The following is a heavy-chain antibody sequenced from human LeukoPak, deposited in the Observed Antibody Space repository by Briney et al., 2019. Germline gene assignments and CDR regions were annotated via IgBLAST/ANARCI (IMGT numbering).Heavy chain of an antibody. V-gene: IGHV4-59*01. CDR1: GGSISSYY. CDR3: VGLDDSSTLGY. D-gene: IGHD6-13*01. J-gene: IGHJ4*02. CDR2: IYYSGST. Sequence: SETLSLTCTVSGGSISSYYWSWIRQPPGKGLEWIGYIYYSGSTNYNPSLKSRVTISVDTSKNQFPLKLSSVTAADTAVYYCVGLDDSSTLGYWGQGTLVTVSS.